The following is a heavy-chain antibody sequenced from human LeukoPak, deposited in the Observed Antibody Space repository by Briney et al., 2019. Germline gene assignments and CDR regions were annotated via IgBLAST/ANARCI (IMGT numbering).Heavy chain of an antibody. CDR1: GGTFSSYA. D-gene: IGHD6-19*01. V-gene: IGHV1-69*04. Sequence: ASVKVSCKASGGTFSSYAISWVRQAPGQGLEWMGRIIPILGIANYAQKFQGRVTITADKSTSTAYMELSSLRSEDTAVYYCATECSSGWYNYWGQGTLVTVSS. CDR2: IIPILGIA. CDR3: ATECSSGWYNY. J-gene: IGHJ4*02.